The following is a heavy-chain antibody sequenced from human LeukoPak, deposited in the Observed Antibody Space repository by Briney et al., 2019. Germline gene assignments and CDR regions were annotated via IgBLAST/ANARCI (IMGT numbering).Heavy chain of an antibody. CDR1: GITLSNYG. Sequence: GGSLRLSCAVSGITLSNYGMTWVRQAPGEGLEWVAGISDTGGRTNYADSVKGRFTISRDNPKNTLYLQMNSLRAEDTAVYFCAKRGVVIRVILVGFHKEAYYFDSWGQGALVTVSS. CDR2: ISDTGGRT. D-gene: IGHD3-22*01. CDR3: AKRGVVIRVILVGFHKEAYYFDS. J-gene: IGHJ4*02. V-gene: IGHV3-23*01.